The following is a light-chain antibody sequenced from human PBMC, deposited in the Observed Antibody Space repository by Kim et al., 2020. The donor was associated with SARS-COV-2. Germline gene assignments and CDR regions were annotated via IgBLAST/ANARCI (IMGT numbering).Light chain of an antibody. Sequence: GQSITISCTGTSSDVGYYSSVSWYQQHPGKAPRLIMYDVSERASGVSNRFSGSQSGNTASLTSSGLRAEDEADYYCSSHTTSSTYVFGSGTKVTVL. CDR1: SSDVGYYSS. CDR3: SSHTTSSTYV. CDR2: DVS. J-gene: IGLJ1*01. V-gene: IGLV2-14*03.